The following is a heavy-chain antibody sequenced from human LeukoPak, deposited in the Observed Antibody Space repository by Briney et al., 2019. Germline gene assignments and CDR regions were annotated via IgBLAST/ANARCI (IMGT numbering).Heavy chain of an antibody. V-gene: IGHV3-7*01. J-gene: IGHJ4*02. CDR2: IKQDGSEK. CDR1: GLTFRSYW. D-gene: IGHD1-26*01. CDR3: ARDGTPFDS. Sequence: GASLRLSCAASGLTFRSYWMSWVRQPPGKGLEWVANIKQDGSEKYYVDSVRGRFTISRDNAKNSVYLQMSSLRAEDTAVYYCARDGTPFDSWGQGTLVTVSS.